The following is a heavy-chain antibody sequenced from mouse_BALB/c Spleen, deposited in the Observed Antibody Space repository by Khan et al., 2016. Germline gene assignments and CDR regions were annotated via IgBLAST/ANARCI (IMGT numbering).Heavy chain of an antibody. CDR2: ISSGGST. CDR3: AREDYGNYGDYFDY. V-gene: IGHV5-6-5*01. CDR1: GFTFSSYA. D-gene: IGHD2-1*01. J-gene: IGHJ2*01. Sequence: EVELVESGGGLVKPGGSLKLSCAASGFTFSSYAMSWVRQTPEKRLEWVASISSGGSTYSPASVKGRFTISRDNARNILNLQMSSLRSEDTAMYYCAREDYGNYGDYFDYWGQGTTLTVSS.